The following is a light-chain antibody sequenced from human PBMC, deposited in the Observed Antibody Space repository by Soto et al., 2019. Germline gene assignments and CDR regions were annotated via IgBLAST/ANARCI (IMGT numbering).Light chain of an antibody. Sequence: QSVLTQPASVSGSPGQSITISCTGTSSDVGGYNYVSWYQQHPGKAPKLMIYEVSNRPSGVSNRFSGSKSGNTASLTISGLQAEYYADYYCSSYTSSSTLVVFGGGTKLTV. CDR1: SSDVGGYNY. V-gene: IGLV2-14*01. CDR2: EVS. CDR3: SSYTSSSTLVV. J-gene: IGLJ2*01.